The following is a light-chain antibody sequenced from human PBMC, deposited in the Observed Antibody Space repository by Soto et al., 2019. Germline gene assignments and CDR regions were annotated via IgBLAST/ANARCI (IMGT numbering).Light chain of an antibody. CDR2: GAS. Sequence: DIQMTQSPSSLSASIGDRITITCRVSQSISTYLNWYQQKPGKAPKLLIYGASTLQNGVPSRFSGSGSATDYTLTISSLQPEDFATYYCQQSFITPPLTFGGGTKVEIK. J-gene: IGKJ4*01. V-gene: IGKV1-39*01. CDR3: QQSFITPPLT. CDR1: QSISTY.